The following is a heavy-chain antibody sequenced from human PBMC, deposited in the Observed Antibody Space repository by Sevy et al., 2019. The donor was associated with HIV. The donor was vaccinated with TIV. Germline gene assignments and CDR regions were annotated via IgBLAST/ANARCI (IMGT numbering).Heavy chain of an antibody. V-gene: IGHV3-33*01. CDR2: IWYDGSNK. J-gene: IGHJ4*02. CDR1: EFTFSSYG. D-gene: IGHD1-26*01. Sequence: GGSLRLSCAASEFTFSSYGMHWVRQAPGKGLEWVAVIWYDGSNKYYADSVKGRFTISRDNSKNTLYLQMNSLRAEDTAVYYCARGGWELLSFDYWGQGTLVTVSS. CDR3: ARGGWELLSFDY.